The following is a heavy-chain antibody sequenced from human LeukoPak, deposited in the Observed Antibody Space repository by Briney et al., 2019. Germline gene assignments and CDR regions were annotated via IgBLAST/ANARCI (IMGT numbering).Heavy chain of an antibody. CDR1: GFTFSNYE. CDR3: ARETYYGSGSYSDFALDY. V-gene: IGHV3-48*03. Sequence: GGSLRLSCAASGFTFSNYEINWVRRAPGRGLEWISYISGSGTSIYHANSVKGRFTISRDNAKNSVYLQMNSLRAEDTAVYYCARETYYGSGSYSDFALDYWGQGTLVTVSS. CDR2: ISGSGTSI. J-gene: IGHJ4*02. D-gene: IGHD3-10*01.